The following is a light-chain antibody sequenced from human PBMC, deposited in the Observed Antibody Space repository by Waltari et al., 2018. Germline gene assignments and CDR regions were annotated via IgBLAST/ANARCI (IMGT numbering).Light chain of an antibody. Sequence: EIVLTQSPATLPLSPGERATLSCRASQSVSSSYLAWYQQKPGQAPRLLIYGASSRATGIPDRFSGSGSGTDFTLTISRLEPEDFAVYYCQQYGTSCTFGPGTKVDIK. J-gene: IGKJ3*01. CDR3: QQYGTSCT. V-gene: IGKV3-20*01. CDR1: QSVSSSY. CDR2: GAS.